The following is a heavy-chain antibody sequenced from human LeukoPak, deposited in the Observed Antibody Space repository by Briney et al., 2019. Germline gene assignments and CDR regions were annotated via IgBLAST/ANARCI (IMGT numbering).Heavy chain of an antibody. Sequence: ASVKVSRKASGYTFTNYRINWVRQAPGQGLEWMGWISAYNGNTNYAQKLQGRVTMTTDTSTSTAYLELRSLRSDDTAVYYCARDHLDIVPTIYSFWGQGTLVTVSS. V-gene: IGHV1-18*01. CDR1: GYTFTNYR. CDR3: ARDHLDIVPTIYSF. CDR2: ISAYNGNT. D-gene: IGHD5-12*01. J-gene: IGHJ4*02.